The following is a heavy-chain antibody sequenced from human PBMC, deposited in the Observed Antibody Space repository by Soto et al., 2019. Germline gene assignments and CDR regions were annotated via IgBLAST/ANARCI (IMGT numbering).Heavy chain of an antibody. J-gene: IGHJ4*02. CDR1: GFTFSTYT. D-gene: IGHD3-9*01. V-gene: IGHV3-23*03. CDR2: IFPGGST. Sequence: EAPLLESGGQLVQPGGSLRLSCAASGFTFSTYTMNWVRQAPGKGLAWVAGIFPGGSTYYANSVKGRFTISRDHSQSSVFLQMSSLRDEYTAVYYCAKDRQPDGIWTFDLWGQGTLVTVSS. CDR3: AKDRQPDGIWTFDL.